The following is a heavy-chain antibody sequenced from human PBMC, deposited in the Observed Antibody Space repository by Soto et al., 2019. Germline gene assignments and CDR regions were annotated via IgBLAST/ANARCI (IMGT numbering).Heavy chain of an antibody. CDR2: ISNSGST. CDR3: ATESGSTYGYFDH. V-gene: IGHV4-30-4*01. CDR1: GGSVTSDEDY. D-gene: IGHD5-18*01. Sequence: SETLSLTCSVSGGSVTSDEDYWTWIRQSPGKGLEWIGYISNSGSTGYNPSLKTRLSMSVDRSKNQFTLRLTSVTAADTAVYFCATESGSTYGYFDHWGQGTQVTVSS. J-gene: IGHJ4*02.